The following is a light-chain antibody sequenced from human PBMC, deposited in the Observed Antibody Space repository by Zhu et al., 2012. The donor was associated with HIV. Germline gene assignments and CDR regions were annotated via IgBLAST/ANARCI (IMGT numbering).Light chain of an antibody. Sequence: IVLTQSPATLSLSPGERATVSCRASGSVRSFLAWYQQRPGQAPRLLIYDASTRAGGIPARFSGSGSGTQFTLTITTMQSEDFVVYFCQQYDNWPPITYGQGTRVEMK. CDR3: QQYDNWPPIT. J-gene: IGKJ5*01. V-gene: IGKV3D-15*01. CDR1: GSVRSF. CDR2: DAS.